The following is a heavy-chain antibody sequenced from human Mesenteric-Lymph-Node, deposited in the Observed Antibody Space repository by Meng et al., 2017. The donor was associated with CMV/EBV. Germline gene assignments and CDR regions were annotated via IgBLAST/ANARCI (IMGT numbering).Heavy chain of an antibody. D-gene: IGHD5-12*01. CDR1: FIRYD. J-gene: IGHJ4*02. CDR3: ARGRGRYSGYDKGSYYFDS. Sequence: FIRYDINWMRKATGQGLEWMGWMNPDSGNTGYAQKFQGRVTMTRNTSISIAYMELSSLRSEDTAIYYCARGRGRYSGYDKGSYYFDSWGQGALVTVSS. CDR2: MNPDSGNT. V-gene: IGHV1-8*01.